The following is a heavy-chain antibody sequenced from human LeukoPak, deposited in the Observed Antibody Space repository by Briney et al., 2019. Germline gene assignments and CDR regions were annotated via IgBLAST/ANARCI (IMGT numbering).Heavy chain of an antibody. D-gene: IGHD2-15*01. CDR3: ARDRSGGPDAFDI. CDR2: ISGTGNYI. CDR1: GFTLSSYS. J-gene: IGHJ3*02. Sequence: GGSLRLSCAASGFTLSSYSMNWVRQAPGKGLEWVSSISGTGNYIYYADSVKGRFTISRDNAKNSLYPQMNSLRAEDTAVYYCARDRSGGPDAFDIWGQGTMVTVSS. V-gene: IGHV3-21*01.